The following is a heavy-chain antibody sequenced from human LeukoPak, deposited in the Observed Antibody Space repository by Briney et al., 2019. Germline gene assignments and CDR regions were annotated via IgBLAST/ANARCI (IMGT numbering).Heavy chain of an antibody. CDR3: ATHIVQSGYGR. Sequence: GGSLRLSCVVSGFTFSSYAMSWVRQAPGKGLNWVSVISGSGGSTYYADSVKGRFTISRDNSKNTLYLQMNSLRAEDTAVYYCATHIVQSGYGRWGQGTLVTVSS. CDR1: GFTFSSYA. D-gene: IGHD3-16*02. CDR2: ISGSGGST. V-gene: IGHV3-23*01. J-gene: IGHJ4*02.